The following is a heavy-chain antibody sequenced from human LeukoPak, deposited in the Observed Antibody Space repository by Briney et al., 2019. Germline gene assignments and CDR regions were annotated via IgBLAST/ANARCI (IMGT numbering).Heavy chain of an antibody. J-gene: IGHJ4*02. V-gene: IGHV3-15*01. Sequence: PGGSLRLSCAASGFTFSNAWMRWVRQAPGKGLEWVGRIKSKTDGGSTDYAAPVKGGFTISRDDSKNTLYLQMNSLKTEDTAVYYCTTESQTYYDFLTGYYKMRDFDYWGQGTLVTVSS. D-gene: IGHD3-9*01. CDR2: IKSKTDGGST. CDR3: TTESQTYYDFLTGYYKMRDFDY. CDR1: GFTFSNAW.